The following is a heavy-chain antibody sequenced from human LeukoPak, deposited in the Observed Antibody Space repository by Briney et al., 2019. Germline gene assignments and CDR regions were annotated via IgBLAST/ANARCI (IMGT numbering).Heavy chain of an antibody. CDR2: IKQDGSEK. V-gene: IGHV3-7*01. CDR3: ARVIAVPGTPYDYYYMDV. CDR1: SSMFSSYA. D-gene: IGHD6-19*01. J-gene: IGHJ6*03. Sequence: PGGSLRLSCEVSSSMFSSYAMTWVRQAPGKGLEWVANIKQDGSEKYYVDSVKGRFTISRDNAKNSLYLRMSSLRVEDTAVYSCARVIAVPGTPYDYYYMDVWGKGTTVTVSS.